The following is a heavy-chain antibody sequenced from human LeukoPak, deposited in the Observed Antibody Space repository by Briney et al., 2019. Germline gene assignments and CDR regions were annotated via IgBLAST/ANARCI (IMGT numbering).Heavy chain of an antibody. D-gene: IGHD6-19*01. Sequence: GGSLRLSCAASGFTFSNAWMSWVRQAPGKGLEWVSAISGSGGSTYYADSVKGRFTISRDNSKNTLYLQMNSLRAEDTAVYYCAKIPLSSGWFFWYYYMDVWGKGTTVTISS. V-gene: IGHV3-23*01. J-gene: IGHJ6*03. CDR1: GFTFSNAW. CDR3: AKIPLSSGWFFWYYYMDV. CDR2: ISGSGGST.